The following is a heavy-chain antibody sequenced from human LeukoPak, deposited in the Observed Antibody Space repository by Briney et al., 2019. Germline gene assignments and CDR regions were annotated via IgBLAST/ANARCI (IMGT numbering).Heavy chain of an antibody. Sequence: QSGGSLRLSCAASGFTFSSYGMSWVRQAPGKGLEWVSAISGSGGSTYYADSVKGRFTISRDNSKNTLYLEMNSLRAEDTAVYHCARDWYDTSGYDQTRPRFDYWGQGTLVTVSS. CDR3: ARDWYDTSGYDQTRPRFDY. J-gene: IGHJ4*02. D-gene: IGHD3-22*01. CDR1: GFTFSSYG. V-gene: IGHV3-23*01. CDR2: ISGSGGST.